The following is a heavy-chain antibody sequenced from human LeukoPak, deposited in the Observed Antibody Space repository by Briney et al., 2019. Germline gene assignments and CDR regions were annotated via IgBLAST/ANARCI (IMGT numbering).Heavy chain of an antibody. CDR2: INHSGST. J-gene: IGHJ4*02. D-gene: IGHD1-26*01. CDR1: GGSFSGYY. Sequence: SETLSLTCAVYGGSFSGYYWSWIRQPPGKGLEWIGEINHSGSTNYNPSLKSRVTISVDTSKNQFSLKLSSVTAADTAVYYCARGRGVGARFDLLGQGTLVTVS. V-gene: IGHV4-34*01. CDR3: ARGRGVGARFDL.